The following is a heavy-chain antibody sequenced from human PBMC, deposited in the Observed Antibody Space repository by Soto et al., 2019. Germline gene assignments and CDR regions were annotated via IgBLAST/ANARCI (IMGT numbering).Heavy chain of an antibody. CDR3: ARGIKYGAYSRWFDP. CDR2: MNPDSGKP. V-gene: IGHV1-8*01. D-gene: IGHD4-17*01. CDR1: GYTFSSYE. Sequence: GASVKVSCKASGYTFSSYEINWVRQATGQGLEYLGWMNPDSGKPAYVQKFQGRVTMTWDTSITTAYMELSSLRSDDTAVYFCARGIKYGAYSRWFDPWGQGTLVTVSS. J-gene: IGHJ5*02.